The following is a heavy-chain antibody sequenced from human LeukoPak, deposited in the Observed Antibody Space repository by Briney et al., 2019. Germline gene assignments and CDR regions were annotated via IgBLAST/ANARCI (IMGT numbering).Heavy chain of an antibody. J-gene: IGHJ4*02. D-gene: IGHD3-10*01. CDR3: ATFGCNGDCDY. CDR1: GFTFSTYT. CDR2: ITGRGGYT. V-gene: IGHV3-23*01. Sequence: GGSLRLSCAASGFTFSTYTMRWVRQAPEKGLEWVSAITGRGGYTYYADSVKGRFTISRDNSKNTMFLQMNSLRAEDTAVYYCATFGCNGDCDYWGQGTLVTVSS.